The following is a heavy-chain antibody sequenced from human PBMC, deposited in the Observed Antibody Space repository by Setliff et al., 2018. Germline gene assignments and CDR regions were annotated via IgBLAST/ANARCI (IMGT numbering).Heavy chain of an antibody. CDR1: GYTFTSYD. V-gene: IGHV1-69*06. D-gene: IGHD6-6*01. Sequence: SVKVSCKASGYTFTSYDINWVRQATGQGLEWMGGIIPIFGTANYAQKFQGRVTITADKSTSTAYMELSSLRSEDTAVYYCAPSHQYSSSPFDYWGQGTLVTVSS. J-gene: IGHJ4*02. CDR3: APSHQYSSSPFDY. CDR2: IIPIFGTA.